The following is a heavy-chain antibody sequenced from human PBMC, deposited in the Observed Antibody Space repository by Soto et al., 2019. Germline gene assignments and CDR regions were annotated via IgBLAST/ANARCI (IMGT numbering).Heavy chain of an antibody. CDR2: IIPIFGTA. CDR3: ARTSGNLGWFDP. Sequence: AASVKVSCKASGGTFSSYAISWVRQAPGQGLEWMGGIIPIFGTANYAQKFQGRVTITADESTSTAYMELSSLRSEDTAVYYCARTSGNLGWFDPWGQGTLVTVSS. D-gene: IGHD3-10*01. J-gene: IGHJ5*02. CDR1: GGTFSSYA. V-gene: IGHV1-69*13.